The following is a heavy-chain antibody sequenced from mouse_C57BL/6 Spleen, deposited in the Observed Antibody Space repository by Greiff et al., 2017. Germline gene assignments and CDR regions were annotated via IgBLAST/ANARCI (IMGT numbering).Heavy chain of an antibody. CDR1: GYTFTSYW. D-gene: IGHD2-3*01. V-gene: IGHV1-69*01. CDR2: IDPSDSYT. J-gene: IGHJ4*01. CDR3: ARRGLYDGYVYAMDY. Sequence: VQLQQPGAELVMPGASVKLSCKASGYTFTSYWMHWVKQRPGQGLEWIGEIDPSDSYTNYNQQFKGKSSLTVDKSSSTAYMQLSSLTSEDSAVYYCARRGLYDGYVYAMDYWGQGTSVTVSS.